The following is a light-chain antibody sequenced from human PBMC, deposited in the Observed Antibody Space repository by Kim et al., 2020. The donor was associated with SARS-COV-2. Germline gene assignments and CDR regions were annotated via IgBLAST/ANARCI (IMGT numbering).Light chain of an antibody. V-gene: IGLV3-1*01. CDR1: KLGDKY. J-gene: IGLJ1*01. CDR3: QAWDSSFYV. CDR2: QDS. Sequence: SYELTQPPSVSVSPGQTASITCSGDKLGDKYACWYQQKPGQSPVLVIYQDSKRPSGIPERFSGSNSGNTATLTISGTQAMDEDDYYCQAWDSSFYVFGTG.